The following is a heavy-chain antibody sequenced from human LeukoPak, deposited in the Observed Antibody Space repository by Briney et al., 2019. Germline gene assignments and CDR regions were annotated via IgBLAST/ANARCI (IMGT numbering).Heavy chain of an antibody. Sequence: ASVKVPCKASGYTFTDYYMHWVRQAPGQGLEWMGRINPNSGGTNYAQKFQGRVTMTRDTSISTAYMELSRLRSDDTAVYYCARGHETFGGVIVISDYWGQGTLVTVSS. D-gene: IGHD3-16*02. V-gene: IGHV1-2*06. CDR2: INPNSGGT. J-gene: IGHJ4*02. CDR3: ARGHETFGGVIVISDY. CDR1: GYTFTDYY.